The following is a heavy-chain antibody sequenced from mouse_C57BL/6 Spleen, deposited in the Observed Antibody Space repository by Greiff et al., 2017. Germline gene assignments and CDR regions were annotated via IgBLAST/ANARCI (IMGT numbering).Heavy chain of an antibody. CDR2: ISSGGDYI. J-gene: IGHJ3*01. Sequence: EVMLVESGEGLVKPGGSLKLSCAASGFTFSSYAMSWVRQTPEKRLEWVAYISSGGDYIYYADTVKGRFTISRDNARNTLYLQMSSLKSEDTAMYYCTRDHYYGSSPQFAYWGQGTLVTVSA. D-gene: IGHD1-1*01. CDR3: TRDHYYGSSPQFAY. V-gene: IGHV5-9-1*02. CDR1: GFTFSSYA.